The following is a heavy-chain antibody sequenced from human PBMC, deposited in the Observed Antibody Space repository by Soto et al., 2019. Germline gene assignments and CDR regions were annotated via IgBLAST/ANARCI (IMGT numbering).Heavy chain of an antibody. CDR2: IYYSGST. CDR1: GGSISSGGYC. D-gene: IGHD3-22*01. V-gene: IGHV4-31*03. CDR3: ARSAYLYYYDSSGLNWFDP. Sequence: SETLSLTCTVSGGSISSGGYCWSWIRQHPGKGLEWIGYIYYSGSTYYNPSLKSRVTISVDTSKNQFSLKLSSVTAADTAMYYCARSAYLYYYDSSGLNWFDPWGQGTLVTVSS. J-gene: IGHJ5*02.